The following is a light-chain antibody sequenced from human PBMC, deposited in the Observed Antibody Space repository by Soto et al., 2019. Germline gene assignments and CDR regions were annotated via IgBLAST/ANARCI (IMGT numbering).Light chain of an antibody. CDR3: RQYQNLWT. V-gene: IGKV3-15*01. J-gene: IGKJ1*01. CDR1: QTIYSN. CDR2: RAS. Sequence: IGMTQSPATLSVSPGERATLSCRASQTIYSNVAWYQQRPGQPPRLLIYRASSRATGIPARFSGSGSGTEFTLTINSLQSEDFAVYYCRQYQNLWTFGQGTKVDIK.